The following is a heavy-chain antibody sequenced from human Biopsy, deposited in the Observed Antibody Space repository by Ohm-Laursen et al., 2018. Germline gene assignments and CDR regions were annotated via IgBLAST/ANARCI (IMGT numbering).Heavy chain of an antibody. V-gene: IGHV1-46*01. CDR3: ARAGVGSDGTDSYYYGMDV. D-gene: IGHD5-24*01. CDR1: GHTFATFP. J-gene: IGHJ6*02. Sequence: EASVNASCTVSGHTFATFPIHWVRQAPGEGLGWMGGISLSGATTSFSQKFQGRITMTRDTSTGTVYMDLNSLGSEDTAVYYCARAGVGSDGTDSYYYGMDVWGPGTTVTVSS. CDR2: ISLSGATT.